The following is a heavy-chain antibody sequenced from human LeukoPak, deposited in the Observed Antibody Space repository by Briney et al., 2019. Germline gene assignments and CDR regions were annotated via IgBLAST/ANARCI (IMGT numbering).Heavy chain of an antibody. CDR1: GGSFSGYY. CDR2: INHSGST. Sequence: SETLSLTCAVYGGSFSGYYWSWIRQPPGKGLEWIGEINHSGSTNYNPSLKSRVTISVDTSKNQFSLKLSSVTAADTAVYYCARMSSGDFWSGYYTGYYYYYMDVWGKGTTVTVSS. CDR3: ARMSSGDFWSGYYTGYYYYYMDV. J-gene: IGHJ6*03. V-gene: IGHV4-34*01. D-gene: IGHD3-3*01.